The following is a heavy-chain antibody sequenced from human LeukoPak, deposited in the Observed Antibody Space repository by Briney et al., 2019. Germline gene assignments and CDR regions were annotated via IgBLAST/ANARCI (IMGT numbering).Heavy chain of an antibody. D-gene: IGHD6-19*01. CDR1: GYTFTSYD. CDR2: MNPNSGNT. J-gene: IGHJ4*02. Sequence: GASVKVSCKASGYTFTSYDINWVRQATGQGLEWMGWMNPNSGNTGYAQKFQGRVTITADKSTSTAYMELSSLRSEDTAVYYCARSLGYSSGWYFDYWGQGTLVTVSS. CDR3: ARSLGYSSGWYFDY. V-gene: IGHV1-8*03.